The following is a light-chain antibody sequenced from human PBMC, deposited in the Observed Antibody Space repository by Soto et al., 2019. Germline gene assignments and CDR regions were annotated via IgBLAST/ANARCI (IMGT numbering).Light chain of an antibody. CDR1: QSVSSSY. J-gene: IGKJ1*01. Sequence: EIVFTQSPGTLSLSPGERATLSCRASQSVSSSYLAWYQQKPGQAPRLLIYGASSRATGIPDRFSGSGSGTDFALTISRLEPEDFAVNYCQQYGSSPRTFGRGTKVDIK. CDR2: GAS. CDR3: QQYGSSPRT. V-gene: IGKV3-20*01.